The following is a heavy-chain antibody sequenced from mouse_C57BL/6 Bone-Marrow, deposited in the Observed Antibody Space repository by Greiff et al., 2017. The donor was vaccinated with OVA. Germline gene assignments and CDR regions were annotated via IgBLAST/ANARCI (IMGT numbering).Heavy chain of an antibody. J-gene: IGHJ2*01. CDR2: IDPSDSDT. D-gene: IGHD4-1*01. CDR3: ARGGNWDDFGY. CDR1: GYTFTSYW. Sequence: QVQLQQPGADLVKPGASVKLSCTASGYTFTSYWMQWVKQRPGQGLEWIGYIDPSDSDTNYTQTFKGQATMAVDTTTSTAYMQLSSLTSEDSAVYDCARGGNWDDFGYWGQGTTLTVSS. V-gene: IGHV1-50*01.